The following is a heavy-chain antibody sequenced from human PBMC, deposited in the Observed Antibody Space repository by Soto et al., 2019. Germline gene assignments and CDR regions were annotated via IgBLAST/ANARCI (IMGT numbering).Heavy chain of an antibody. CDR1: GGSVSNDAYY. D-gene: IGHD1-26*01. J-gene: IGHJ4*02. CDR3: ARLGIGWESPFDH. Sequence: QVQLQESGPGLMKPSETLSLTCTVSGGSVSNDAYYWSWIRQPPGKGLEWMGYIYHSGSTYSNPYLKSRVIISGDLSENECPLRLNSVTAADTAVYYCARLGIGWESPFDHWGQGTLVNVSS. CDR2: IYHSGST. V-gene: IGHV4-61*08.